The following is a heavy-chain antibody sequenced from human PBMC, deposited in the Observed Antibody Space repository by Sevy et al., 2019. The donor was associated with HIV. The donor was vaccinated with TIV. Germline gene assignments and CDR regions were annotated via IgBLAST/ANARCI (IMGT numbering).Heavy chain of an antibody. CDR1: GGSISSYY. CDR3: ARVPGGYGDFFDY. D-gene: IGHD5-12*01. J-gene: IGHJ4*02. Sequence: SETLSLTCTVSGGSISSYYWSWIRQPPGKGLEWIGYIHYSGSTNYNPSLKSRITISVDTSKNQFSLKLNSVTTADTAVCYCARVPGGYGDFFDYWGQGTLVTVSS. CDR2: IHYSGST. V-gene: IGHV4-59*01.